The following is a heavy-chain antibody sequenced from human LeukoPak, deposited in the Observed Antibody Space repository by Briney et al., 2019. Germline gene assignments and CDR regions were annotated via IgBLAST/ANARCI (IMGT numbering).Heavy chain of an antibody. D-gene: IGHD5-12*01. CDR1: GGSLSRSSYY. J-gene: IGHJ4*02. Sequence: SETLSLTCTVSGGSLSRSSYYWGWIRQPPGKGLEWIGSIYYSGSTYYNPSLKSRVAISVDTSKNQFSLKLSSVTAPDTAVYYCARHLVSGGYSGNFYPFDYWGQGTLVTVSS. V-gene: IGHV4-39*01. CDR2: IYYSGST. CDR3: ARHLVSGGYSGNFYPFDY.